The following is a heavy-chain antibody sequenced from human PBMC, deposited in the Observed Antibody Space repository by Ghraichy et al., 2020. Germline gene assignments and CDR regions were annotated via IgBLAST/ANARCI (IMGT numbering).Heavy chain of an antibody. CDR1: GFTFSSYW. CDR2: INSDGSSI. Sequence: LTYAVSGFTFSSYWMHWVRQAPGKGLVWVSRINSDGSSISYADSVKGRFTFSRDNAKNTLYLQMNSLRADDTAVYYCARGGPEYCSGGSCYAGDYWGQGTLVTVSS. J-gene: IGHJ4*02. V-gene: IGHV3-74*01. D-gene: IGHD2-15*01. CDR3: ARGGPEYCSGGSCYAGDY.